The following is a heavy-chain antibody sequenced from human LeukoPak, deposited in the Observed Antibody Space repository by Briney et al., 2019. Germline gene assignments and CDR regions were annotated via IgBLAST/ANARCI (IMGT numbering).Heavy chain of an antibody. V-gene: IGHV3-30-3*01. CDR2: ISYDGSNE. J-gene: IGHJ4*02. Sequence: GGSLRLSCAASGFTFSSYAMHWVRQAPGKGLEWVAVISYDGSNEYYADSVKGRFTISRDNSKNTLYLQMNSLRAEDTAVYYCARGVVGGWRVGKFDYWGQGTLVTVSS. CDR1: GFTFSSYA. D-gene: IGHD1-26*01. CDR3: ARGVVGGWRVGKFDY.